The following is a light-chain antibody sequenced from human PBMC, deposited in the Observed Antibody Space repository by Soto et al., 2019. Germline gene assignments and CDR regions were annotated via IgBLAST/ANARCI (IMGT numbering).Light chain of an antibody. CDR2: GAS. CDR3: QQYNNWPPWT. J-gene: IGKJ1*01. Sequence: EIVMTQSPATLFVSPGERATLSCRASQSVSSNLAWYQQKPGQAPRLLIYGASSRATGIPARFSGSGSGTEFTPTISSLQSEDSAVYYCQQYNNWPPWTFGQGTKVEIK. CDR1: QSVSSN. V-gene: IGKV3-15*01.